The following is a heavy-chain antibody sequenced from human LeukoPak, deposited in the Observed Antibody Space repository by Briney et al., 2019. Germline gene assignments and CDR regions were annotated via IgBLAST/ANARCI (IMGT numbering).Heavy chain of an antibody. CDR1: GGSFSGYY. Sequence: SETLSLTCAVYGGSFSGYYWSWIRQPPGKGLEWIGEINHSGSTNYNPSLKSRVTISVDTSKNQFSLKLSSVTAADTAVYYCARDFGDYDDSRAFDIWGQGTMVTVSS. J-gene: IGHJ3*02. V-gene: IGHV4-34*01. CDR3: ARDFGDYDDSRAFDI. D-gene: IGHD4-17*01. CDR2: INHSGST.